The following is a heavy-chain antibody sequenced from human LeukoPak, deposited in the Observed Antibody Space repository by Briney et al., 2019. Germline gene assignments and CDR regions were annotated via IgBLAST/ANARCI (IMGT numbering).Heavy chain of an antibody. CDR1: GGSISSYY. CDR2: IYYRGST. Sequence: PSETLSLTCTVSGGSISSYYWSWIRQPPGKGLEWIGYIYYRGSTNHNPSLKSRVTISVDTSKNQFSLKLSSVTAADTAVYYCARQLVVVVPAEFDYWGQGTLVTVSS. V-gene: IGHV4-59*08. D-gene: IGHD2-2*01. J-gene: IGHJ4*02. CDR3: ARQLVVVVPAEFDY.